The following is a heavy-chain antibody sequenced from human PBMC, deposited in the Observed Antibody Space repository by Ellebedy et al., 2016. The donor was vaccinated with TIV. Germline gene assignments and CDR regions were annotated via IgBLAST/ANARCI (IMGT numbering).Heavy chain of an antibody. J-gene: IGHJ4*02. Sequence: GGSLRLXXTTSGFTFRRYAMTWVRQAPGKGLEWVASINSDGSEIRYVDSVKGRFTFSRDNAANSVYLQVSSLRADDTAVYYCARDSGFYCLDFWGQGALVTVSS. CDR3: ARDSGFYCLDF. CDR2: INSDGSEI. D-gene: IGHD2-15*01. CDR1: GFTFRRYA. V-gene: IGHV3-7*01.